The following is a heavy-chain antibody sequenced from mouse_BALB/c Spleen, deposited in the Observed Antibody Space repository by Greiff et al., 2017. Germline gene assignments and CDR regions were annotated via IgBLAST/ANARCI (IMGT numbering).Heavy chain of an antibody. Sequence: QVQLKESGAELAKPGASVKMSCKASGYTFTSYWMHWVKQRPGQGLEWIGYINPSTGYTEYNQKFKDKATLTADKSSSTAYMQLSSLTSEDSAVYYCARGGGTAYWGQGTTLTVSS. CDR2: INPSTGYT. V-gene: IGHV1-7*01. J-gene: IGHJ2*01. CDR3: ARGGGTAY. CDR1: GYTFTSYW. D-gene: IGHD3-3*01.